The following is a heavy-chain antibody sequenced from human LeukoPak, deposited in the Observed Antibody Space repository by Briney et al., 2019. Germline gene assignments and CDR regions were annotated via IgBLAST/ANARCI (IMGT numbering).Heavy chain of an antibody. J-gene: IGHJ4*02. D-gene: IGHD1-26*01. CDR3: AKDQYSGSYYVRGFDY. V-gene: IGHV3-30*18. CDR2: ISYDGSNK. Sequence: GGSLRLSCGASGFTFSSYGMHWVRQAPGKGLEWVAVISYDGSNKYYADSVKGRFTISRDNSKNTLYLQMNSLRAEDTAVYYCAKDQYSGSYYVRGFDYWGQGTLVTVSS. CDR1: GFTFSSYG.